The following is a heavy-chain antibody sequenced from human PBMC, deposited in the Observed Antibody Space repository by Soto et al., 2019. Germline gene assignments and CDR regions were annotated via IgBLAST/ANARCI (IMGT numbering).Heavy chain of an antibody. D-gene: IGHD3-22*01. CDR2: ISSSSSTI. J-gene: IGHJ4*02. V-gene: IGHV3-48*02. CDR1: GFTFSSYS. CDR3: ARDTYYDSSGYFVNFDY. Sequence: XGSLRLSCAASGFTFSSYSMNWVRQAPGKGLEWVSYISSSSSTIYYADSVKGRFTISRDNAKNSLYLQMNSLRDEDTAVYYCARDTYYDSSGYFVNFDYWGQGTLVTVSS.